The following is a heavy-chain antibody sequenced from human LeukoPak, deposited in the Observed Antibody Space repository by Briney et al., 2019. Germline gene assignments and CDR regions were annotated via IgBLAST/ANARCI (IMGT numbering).Heavy chain of an antibody. CDR3: ARHGGISIFGVAQPGGAFDI. CDR2: IIPIFGTA. Sequence: SVKVSCKASGGTFSSYAISWVRQAPGQGLEWMGEIIPIFGTANYAQKFQGRVTITTDESTSTACMELSSLRSEDTAMYYCARHGGISIFGVAQPGGAFDIWGQGTMVTVSS. D-gene: IGHD3-3*01. V-gene: IGHV1-69*05. J-gene: IGHJ3*02. CDR1: GGTFSSYA.